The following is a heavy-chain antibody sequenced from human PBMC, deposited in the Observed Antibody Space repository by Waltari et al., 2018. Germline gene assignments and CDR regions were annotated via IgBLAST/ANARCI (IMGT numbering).Heavy chain of an antibody. J-gene: IGHJ3*02. CDR3: AKAQSDAFDI. V-gene: IGHV3-74*01. CDR2: IYSDGSRI. CDR1: GFSFSSYW. Sequence: DVQLLESGGGLVQPGGSLRLSCVASGFSFSSYWMYWIRQSPGKGLEWIAHIYSDGSRIRYADSVQGRFTISRDNAKNSLYLQMNSLRAEDTALYYCAKAQSDAFDIWGQGTMVTVSS. D-gene: IGHD4-4*01.